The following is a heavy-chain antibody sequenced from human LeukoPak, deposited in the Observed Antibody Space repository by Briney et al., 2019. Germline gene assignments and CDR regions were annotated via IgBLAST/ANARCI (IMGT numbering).Heavy chain of an antibody. D-gene: IGHD2-2*02. CDR2: INHSGST. CDR1: GGSFSGYY. J-gene: IGHJ6*02. CDR3: ARGSPVPAAIGYGMDV. Sequence: SETLSLTCAVYGGSFSGYYWSWIRQPPRKGLEWIGEINHSGSTNYNPSLKSRVTISVDTSKNRFSLKLSSVTAADTAVYYCARGSPVPAAIGYGMDVWGQGTTVTVSS. V-gene: IGHV4-34*01.